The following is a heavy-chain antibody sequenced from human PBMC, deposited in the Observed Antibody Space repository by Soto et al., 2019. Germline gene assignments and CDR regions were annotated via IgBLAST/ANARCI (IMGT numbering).Heavy chain of an antibody. CDR3: ARRYYYDSSGYTPRDPRYFDY. J-gene: IGHJ4*02. V-gene: IGHV4-39*01. CDR2: IYYSGST. CDR1: GGSISSSSYY. D-gene: IGHD3-22*01. Sequence: QLQLQESGPGLVKPSETLSLTCTVSGGSISSSSYYWGWIRQPPGKGLEWIGSIYYSGSTYYNPSLKSRVTISVDTSKNQFSLKLSSVTAADTAVYYCARRYYYDSSGYTPRDPRYFDYWGQGTLVTVSS.